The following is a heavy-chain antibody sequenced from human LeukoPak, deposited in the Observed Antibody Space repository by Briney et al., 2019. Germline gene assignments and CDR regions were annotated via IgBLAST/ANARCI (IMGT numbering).Heavy chain of an antibody. CDR1: GGSLSGYY. CDR3: ARSRVVAAAAVGYYYYYGMDV. CDR2: INHSGST. Sequence: PSETLSLTRVVYGGSLSGYYWSWIRQPPGKGREWTGEINHSGSTNYNPPIRRRVTISVDTSKHQFFLKLSSVAAADAAVYYCARSRVVAAAAVGYYYYYGMDVWGQGTTVTVSS. V-gene: IGHV4-34*01. J-gene: IGHJ6*02. D-gene: IGHD2-15*01.